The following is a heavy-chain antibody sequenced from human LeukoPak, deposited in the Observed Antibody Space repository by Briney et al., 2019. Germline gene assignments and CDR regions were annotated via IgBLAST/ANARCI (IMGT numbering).Heavy chain of an antibody. CDR2: IYYSGST. CDR3: ARAKRFSYAPSGMDV. D-gene: IGHD5-18*01. Sequence: PSETLSLTCTVSGGSISSYYWSWIRQPPGKGLEWIGYIYYSGSTNYNPSLKSRVTISVDTSKNLFSLKLSSVTAADTAVYYCARAKRFSYAPSGMDVWGQGTTVTVSS. V-gene: IGHV4-59*01. J-gene: IGHJ6*02. CDR1: GGSISSYY.